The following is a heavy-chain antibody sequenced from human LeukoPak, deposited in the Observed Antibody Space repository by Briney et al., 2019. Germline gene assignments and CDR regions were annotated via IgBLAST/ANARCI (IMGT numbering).Heavy chain of an antibody. Sequence: GRSLRLSCAASGFTFSSYAMHWVRQAPGKGLEWVAVISYDGSNKYYADSVKGRSTISRDNSKNTLYLQMNSLRAEDTAVYYGARDSHGDYFDYWGQGTLVTVSS. CDR3: ARDSHGDYFDY. CDR2: ISYDGSNK. CDR1: GFTFSSYA. J-gene: IGHJ4*02. D-gene: IGHD4-17*01. V-gene: IGHV3-30*04.